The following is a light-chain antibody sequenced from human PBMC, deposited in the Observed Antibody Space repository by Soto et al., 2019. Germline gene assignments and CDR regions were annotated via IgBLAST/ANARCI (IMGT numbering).Light chain of an antibody. CDR3: QQYGSSGT. J-gene: IGKJ1*01. CDR1: QSLLHSNGYNY. Sequence: DIVMTQSPLSLPVTPGEPAAISCRSSQSLLHSNGYNYLHWYQQKPGQAPRLLIYGASNRATGIPDRFSGSGSGTDFTLTISRLEPEDFAVYYCQQYGSSGTFGQGTKVDIK. CDR2: GAS. V-gene: IGKV3-20*01.